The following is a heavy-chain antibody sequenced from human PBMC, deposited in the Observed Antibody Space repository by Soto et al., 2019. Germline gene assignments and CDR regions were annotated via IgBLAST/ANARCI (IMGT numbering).Heavy chain of an antibody. D-gene: IGHD1-26*01. Sequence: GGSLRLSCAASGFTFSSYAMSWVRQAPGKGLEWVSAISGRGGSTYPADSVKGRFTISRDNSKNTLYLQMNSLRAEDTAVYYCAKDRNPRIVGATRYYYGMDVWGQGTTVTVSS. CDR1: GFTFSSYA. J-gene: IGHJ6*02. V-gene: IGHV3-23*01. CDR3: AKDRNPRIVGATRYYYGMDV. CDR2: ISGRGGST.